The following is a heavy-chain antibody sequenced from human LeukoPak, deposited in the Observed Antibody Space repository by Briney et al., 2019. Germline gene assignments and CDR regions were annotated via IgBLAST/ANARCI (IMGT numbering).Heavy chain of an antibody. CDR3: AKDIRAVAGKGSFDY. J-gene: IGHJ4*02. CDR1: GFTFHDYA. CDR2: ISWNSGSI. Sequence: GRSLRLSCAASGFTFHDYAMHWVRQAPGKGLEWVSGISWNSGSIGYADSVKGRFTISRDNAKNSLYLQMNSLRAEDTALYYCAKDIRAVAGKGSFDYWGQGTLVTVSS. D-gene: IGHD6-19*01. V-gene: IGHV3-9*01.